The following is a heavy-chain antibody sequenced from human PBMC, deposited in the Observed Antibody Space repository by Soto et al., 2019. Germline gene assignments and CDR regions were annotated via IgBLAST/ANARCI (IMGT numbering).Heavy chain of an antibody. CDR1: GFNFRSYW. CDR3: ARGYYYHSSGYLVDY. CDR2: SNSGGTNT. Sequence: GGSLRLSCAASGFNFRSYWMHWVRQAPGKGLVWVSRSNSGGTNTGNAASVKGRFTISRDNAKNTLYLQMNSLRVEDTAVYYCARGYYYHSSGYLVDYWGQGTLVTVSS. V-gene: IGHV3-74*01. J-gene: IGHJ4*02. D-gene: IGHD3-22*01.